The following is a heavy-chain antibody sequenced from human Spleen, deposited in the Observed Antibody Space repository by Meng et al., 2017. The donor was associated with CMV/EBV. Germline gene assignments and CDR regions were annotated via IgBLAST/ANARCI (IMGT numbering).Heavy chain of an antibody. CDR2: ISYDGTNI. Sequence: GGSLRLSCAASGFTFSPYSMTWVRQAPGKGLEWLAVISYDGTNIYYADSVKGRFTISRDNSKTTLYLQMNSLRAEDTAVYYCAKFSGVVINPWDTTDYWGQGTLVTVSS. CDR1: GFTFSPYS. CDR3: AKFSGVVINPWDTTDY. V-gene: IGHV3-30*18. D-gene: IGHD3-3*01. J-gene: IGHJ4*02.